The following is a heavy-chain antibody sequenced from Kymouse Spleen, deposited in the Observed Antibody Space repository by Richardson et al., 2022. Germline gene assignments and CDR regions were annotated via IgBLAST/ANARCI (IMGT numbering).Heavy chain of an antibody. V-gene: IGHV4-61*01. Sequence: QVQLQESGPGLVKPSETLSLTCTVSGGSVSSGSYYWSWIRQPPGKGLEWIGYIYYSGSTNYNPSLKSRVTISVDTSKNQFSLKLSSVTAADTAVYYCAREAAALVGATEGNWFDPWGQGTLVTVSS. CDR1: GGSVSSGSYY. J-gene: IGHJ5*02. CDR2: IYYSGST. D-gene: IGHD1-26*01. CDR3: AREAAALVGATEGNWFDP.